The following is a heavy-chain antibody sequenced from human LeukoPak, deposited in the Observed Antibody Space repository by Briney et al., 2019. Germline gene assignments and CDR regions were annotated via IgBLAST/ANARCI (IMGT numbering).Heavy chain of an antibody. CDR2: INPNTGDI. D-gene: IGHD4-17*01. CDR3: ARTTSLTASGYDY. Sequence: ASVKVSCKASGYTFTNDHINWVRQALGEGLGWRGWINPNTGDIGYAQKSQGRVSITSDTSIRTAYMELGSPRSEDTAVYFCARTTSLTASGYDYWGQGTLVTVSS. CDR1: GYTFTNDH. J-gene: IGHJ4*02. V-gene: IGHV1-8*03.